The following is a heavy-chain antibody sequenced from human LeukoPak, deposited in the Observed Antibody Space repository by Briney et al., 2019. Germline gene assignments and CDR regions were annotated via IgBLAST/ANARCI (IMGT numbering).Heavy chain of an antibody. V-gene: IGHV3-23*01. Sequence: GGSLRLSCAASGFTFSSYAMSWVRQAPGKGLEWVSAISGSGGSTYYADSVKGRFTISRDNSKNTLYLQMNSLRAEDTAVYYWAKDGYSSGWMNWGQGTLVTVSS. CDR1: GFTFSSYA. J-gene: IGHJ4*02. CDR2: ISGSGGST. D-gene: IGHD6-19*01. CDR3: AKDGYSSGWMN.